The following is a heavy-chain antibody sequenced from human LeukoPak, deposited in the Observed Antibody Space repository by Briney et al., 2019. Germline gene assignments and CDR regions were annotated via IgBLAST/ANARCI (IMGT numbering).Heavy chain of an antibody. CDR1: GGSISSYY. CDR2: INHSGST. CDR3: ARARNYYDSSALDY. V-gene: IGHV4-34*01. J-gene: IGHJ4*02. Sequence: PSETLSLTCTVSGGSISSYYWSWIRQPPGKGLEWIGEINHSGSTNYNPSFKSRVTISVDTSKNQFSLKLSSVTAADTAVYYCARARNYYDSSALDYWGQGTLVTVSS. D-gene: IGHD3-22*01.